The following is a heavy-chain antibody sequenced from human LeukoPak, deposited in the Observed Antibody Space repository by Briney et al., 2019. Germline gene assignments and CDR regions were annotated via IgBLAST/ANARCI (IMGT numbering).Heavy chain of an antibody. V-gene: IGHV1-69*04. J-gene: IGHJ4*02. Sequence: SVKVSCKASGGTFSSYVISWVRQAPGQGLEWMGRIIPIVGIAKYAQKFQGRVTITADKSTSTAYMELSSLRSEDTAVYYCARGSLPYYYDSSGYYPDFDYWGQGTLVTVSS. CDR3: ARGSLPYYYDSSGYYPDFDY. D-gene: IGHD3-22*01. CDR1: GGTFSSYV. CDR2: IIPIVGIA.